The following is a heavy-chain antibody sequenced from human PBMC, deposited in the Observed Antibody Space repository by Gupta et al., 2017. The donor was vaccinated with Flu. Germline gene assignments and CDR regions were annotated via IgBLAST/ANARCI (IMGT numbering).Heavy chain of an antibody. D-gene: IGHD2-15*01. V-gene: IGHV1-2*02. J-gene: IGHJ6*02. CDR1: GYTFTDYY. CDR3: ARALGKGYCSGGTCYGSVNMDV. Sequence: QVQLVQSGAEVKKPEASVKVSCKASGYTFTDYYMQWVRQAPGQGLEWMGWNNPKTGGTNYARRFQGRVTMTGDTSISTAYMELSRLRSDDTAMYYCARALGKGYCSGGTCYGSVNMDVWGQGTTVTVSS. CDR2: NNPKTGGT.